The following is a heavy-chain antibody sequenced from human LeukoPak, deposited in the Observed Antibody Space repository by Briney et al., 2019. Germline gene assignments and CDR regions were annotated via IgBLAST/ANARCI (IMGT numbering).Heavy chain of an antibody. CDR1: GGTFSSYA. CDR2: IIPIFGTA. D-gene: IGHD2-2*01. CDR3: ARARIVVVPAAIYYYYYYYMDV. J-gene: IGHJ6*03. Sequence: SVKVSCKASGGTFSSYAISWVRQAPGQGLEWMGGIIPIFGTANYAQKFQGRVTITTDESTSTAYMELSRLSSEDTAVYYCARARIVVVPAAIYYYYYYYMDVWGKGTTVTVSS. V-gene: IGHV1-69*05.